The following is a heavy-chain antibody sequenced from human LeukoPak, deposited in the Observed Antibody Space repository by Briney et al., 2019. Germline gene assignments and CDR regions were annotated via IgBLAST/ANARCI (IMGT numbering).Heavy chain of an antibody. Sequence: GGSLRLSCVASGFILSSSEMNWVRQAPGKGLEWVSYISDGGKTKYSTDSVKGRFTISRDNAKNSLYLQMNRLRAEDTALYYCARLLVYASGAEAFDYWGQGTLVTVSS. D-gene: IGHD3-10*01. CDR3: ARLLVYASGAEAFDY. J-gene: IGHJ4*02. V-gene: IGHV3-48*03. CDR2: ISDGGKTK. CDR1: GFILSSSE.